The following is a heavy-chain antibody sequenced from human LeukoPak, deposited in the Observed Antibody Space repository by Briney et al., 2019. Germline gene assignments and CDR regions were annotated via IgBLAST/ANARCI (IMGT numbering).Heavy chain of an antibody. CDR1: GGSISSYY. CDR2: IYYSGST. D-gene: IGHD3-16*01. V-gene: IGHV4-59*12. Sequence: PSETLSLTYTVSGGSISSYYWSWIRQPPGKGLEWIGYIYYSGSTNYNPSLKSRVTISVDTSKNQFSLKLSSVTAADTALYYCARELGSAFDIWGQGRMVTVSS. J-gene: IGHJ3*02. CDR3: ARELGSAFDI.